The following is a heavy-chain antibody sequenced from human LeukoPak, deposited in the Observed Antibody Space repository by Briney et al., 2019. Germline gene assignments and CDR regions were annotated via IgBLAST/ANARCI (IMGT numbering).Heavy chain of an antibody. J-gene: IGHJ5*02. CDR1: EYTFTNYD. V-gene: IGHV1-8*01. CDR2: INPNSGNT. Sequence: ASVKVSCKASEYTFTNYDINWVRQSTGQGLEWMGWINPNSGNTGYTQKFQGRVTMTRNTSLSTAYMELTSLKSEDTAVYYCARSLGTYWGKDFLNWFDPWGQGTLVTVSS. CDR3: ARSLGTYWGKDFLNWFDP. D-gene: IGHD3-16*01.